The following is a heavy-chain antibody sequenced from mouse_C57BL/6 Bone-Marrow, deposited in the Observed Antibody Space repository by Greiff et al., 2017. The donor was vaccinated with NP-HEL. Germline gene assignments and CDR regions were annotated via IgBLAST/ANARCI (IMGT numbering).Heavy chain of an antibody. CDR3: ARSLITTVGGDAMDY. J-gene: IGHJ4*01. D-gene: IGHD1-1*01. CDR2: IHPNSGST. Sequence: VQLQQPGAELVKPGASVKLSCKASGYTFTSYWMHWVKQRPEQGLEWIGMIHPNSGSTNYNEKFKSKATLTVDKSSSTAYMQLSSLTSEDSAVYYDARSLITTVGGDAMDYWGQGTAVTVSS. CDR1: GYTFTSYW. V-gene: IGHV1-64*01.